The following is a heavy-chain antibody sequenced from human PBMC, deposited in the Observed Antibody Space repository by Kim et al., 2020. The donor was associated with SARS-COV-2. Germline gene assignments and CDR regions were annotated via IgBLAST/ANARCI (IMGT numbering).Heavy chain of an antibody. Sequence: DSVKGRFTISRDNAKNSLYLQMNSLRAEDTAVYYCARDLLTMVRGVPFDPWGQGTLVTVSS. D-gene: IGHD3-10*01. J-gene: IGHJ5*02. CDR3: ARDLLTMVRGVPFDP. V-gene: IGHV3-21*01.